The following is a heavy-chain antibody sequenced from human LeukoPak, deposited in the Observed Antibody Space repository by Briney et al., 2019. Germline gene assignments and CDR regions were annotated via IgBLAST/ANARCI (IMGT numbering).Heavy chain of an antibody. CDR2: ISYDGSNK. Sequence: GRSLRLSCAASGFTFSSYGMHWVRQAPGKGLEWVAVISYDGSNKYYADSVKGRFTISRDNSKNTLYLQMNSLRAEDTAVYYCAKAHLAVAGKFDYWGQGTLVTVSS. CDR1: GFTFSSYG. CDR3: AKAHLAVAGKFDY. D-gene: IGHD6-19*01. V-gene: IGHV3-30*18. J-gene: IGHJ4*02.